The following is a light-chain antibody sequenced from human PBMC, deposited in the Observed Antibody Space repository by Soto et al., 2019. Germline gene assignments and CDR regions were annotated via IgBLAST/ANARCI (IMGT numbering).Light chain of an antibody. CDR2: DAS. CDR1: QSISSW. J-gene: IGKJ1*01. CDR3: QLYNSYPWT. Sequence: DIQMTQSPSTLSASVGDRVTITCRASQSISSWLAWYQQKPGKAPKLLIYDASSLESGVPSRFSGSGSGTEFPLTLSSLQPDDFATYYCQLYNSYPWTFGQGTKVEIK. V-gene: IGKV1-5*01.